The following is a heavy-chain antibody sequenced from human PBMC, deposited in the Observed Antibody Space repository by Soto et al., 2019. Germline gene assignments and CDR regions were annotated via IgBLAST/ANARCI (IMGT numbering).Heavy chain of an antibody. Sequence: QVQLVQSGAEVKKPGSSVKVSCKVFGGIFDTYEISWVRQAPGQGLEWMGGIIPISGTANYAQQFQRRITITADESTSTAYMELNTLISEDTAVYYCARDAWHFDYWGQGTLVTVSS. CDR1: GGIFDTYE. D-gene: IGHD3-16*01. CDR3: ARDAWHFDY. V-gene: IGHV1-69*01. J-gene: IGHJ4*02. CDR2: IIPISGTA.